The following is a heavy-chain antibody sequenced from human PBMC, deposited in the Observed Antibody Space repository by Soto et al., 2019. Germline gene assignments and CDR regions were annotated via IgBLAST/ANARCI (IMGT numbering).Heavy chain of an antibody. CDR3: ARGRYDFWSGNWFDP. D-gene: IGHD3-3*01. CDR2: IYYSGST. CDR1: GGSISSYY. Sequence: PSETLSLTCTVSGGSISSYYRSWIRQPPGKGLEWIGYIYYSGSTNYNPSLKSRVTISVDTSKNQFSLKLSSVTAADTAVYYCARGRYDFWSGNWFDPWGQGTLVTVSS. V-gene: IGHV4-59*01. J-gene: IGHJ5*02.